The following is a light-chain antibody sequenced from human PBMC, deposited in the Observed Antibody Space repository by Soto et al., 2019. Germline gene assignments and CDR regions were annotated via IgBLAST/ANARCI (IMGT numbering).Light chain of an antibody. V-gene: IGLV2-8*01. Sequence: QSALTQPASASGSPGQSVAISCTGTSSDVGGYNYVSWYQQHPGKAPKLMIYEVNRRPSGVPDRFSGSKSGNTASLTVSGLQAEDEADYYFSSYAGSSNVFGTGTKVTVL. CDR1: SSDVGGYNY. CDR3: SSYAGSSNV. J-gene: IGLJ1*01. CDR2: EVN.